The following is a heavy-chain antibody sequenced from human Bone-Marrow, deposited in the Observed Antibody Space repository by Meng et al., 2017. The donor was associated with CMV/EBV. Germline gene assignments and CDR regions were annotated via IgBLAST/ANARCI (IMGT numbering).Heavy chain of an antibody. CDR3: ARDIGYCSSTSCYTNYYYGMDV. CDR1: GFTFSSYA. V-gene: IGHV3-30-3*01. J-gene: IGHJ6*02. D-gene: IGHD2-2*02. CDR2: ISYDGSNK. Sequence: LSLTCAASGFTFSSYAMHWVRQAPGKGLEWVAVISYDGSNKNYADSVKGRFTISRDNSKNTLYLQMNSLRAEDTAVYYCARDIGYCSSTSCYTNYYYGMDVWDQGTTVTVSS.